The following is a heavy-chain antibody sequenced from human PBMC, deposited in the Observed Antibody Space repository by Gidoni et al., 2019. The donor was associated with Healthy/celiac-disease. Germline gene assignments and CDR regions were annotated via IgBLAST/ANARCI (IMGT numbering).Heavy chain of an antibody. D-gene: IGHD3-9*01. CDR1: GYTFTSYG. V-gene: IGHV1-18*01. CDR2: STAYNCNT. Sequence: QVQLVQSGDEVKKPGASVKVSCKASGYTFTSYGIRWVRQAPGQGLEWMGWSTAYNCNTNYAQKLQGRVTMTTDTSTSKAYMELRSLRSDDTAVYYCARDQMEGLVIIGYYFDYWGQGTLVTVSS. J-gene: IGHJ4*02. CDR3: ARDQMEGLVIIGYYFDY.